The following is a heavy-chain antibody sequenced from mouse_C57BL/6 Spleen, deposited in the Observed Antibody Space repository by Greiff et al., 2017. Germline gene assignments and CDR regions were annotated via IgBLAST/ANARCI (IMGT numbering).Heavy chain of an antibody. Sequence: EVHLVESGGGLVKPGGSLKLSCAASGFTFSSYTMSWVRQTPEKRLEWVATISGGGGNTYYPDSVKGRFTISRDNAKNTLYLQMSSLRSEDTALYYCARHSGGNSYAMDYWGQGTSVTVSS. CDR3: ARHSGGNSYAMDY. CDR2: ISGGGGNT. V-gene: IGHV5-9*01. D-gene: IGHD2-1*01. CDR1: GFTFSSYT. J-gene: IGHJ4*01.